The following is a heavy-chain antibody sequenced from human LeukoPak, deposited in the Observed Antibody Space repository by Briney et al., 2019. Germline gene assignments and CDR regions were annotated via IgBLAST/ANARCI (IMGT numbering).Heavy chain of an antibody. CDR1: GFTFDDYA. J-gene: IGHJ4*02. CDR3: AKDTYSTSLTGFDY. V-gene: IGHV3-9*01. CDR2: ISWNSNTI. D-gene: IGHD6-6*01. Sequence: PGGSLRLSCAASGFTFDDYALHWVRQAPGKGLEWVSGISWNSNTIGYADSVKGRFTISRDNATNSLYLQMNSLRAEDTALYYCAKDTYSTSLTGFDYWGQGTLVTVSS.